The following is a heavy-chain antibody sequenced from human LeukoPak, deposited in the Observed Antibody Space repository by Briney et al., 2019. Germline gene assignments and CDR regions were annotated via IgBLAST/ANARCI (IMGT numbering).Heavy chain of an antibody. V-gene: IGHV3-74*01. J-gene: IGHJ4*02. CDR1: GFTFKNYW. Sequence: TGGSLTLSCIASGFTFKNYWMTWVRQAPGKGLVWVSLFKTDGSTTRYADSVKGRFTISRDNAKNTLYLQMNSLRAEDTAVYYCARSTSQGFDYWGQGTPVIVSS. CDR2: FKTDGSTT. CDR3: ARSTSQGFDY.